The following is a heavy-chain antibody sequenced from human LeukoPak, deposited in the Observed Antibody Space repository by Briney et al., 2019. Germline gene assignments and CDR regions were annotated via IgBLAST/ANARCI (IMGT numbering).Heavy chain of an antibody. D-gene: IGHD3-22*01. V-gene: IGHV4-59*01. CDR1: GGSISSYY. J-gene: IGHJ4*02. CDR2: IYYSGST. CDR3: ARDGYYYDSSGFYSSGVDY. Sequence: SETLSLTCTVSGGSISSYYWSWIRQPPGKGLEWIGYIYYSGSTNYNPSLKSRVTISVDTSKNQFSLKPSSVTAADTAVYYCARDGYYYDSSGFYSSGVDYWGQGTLVTVSS.